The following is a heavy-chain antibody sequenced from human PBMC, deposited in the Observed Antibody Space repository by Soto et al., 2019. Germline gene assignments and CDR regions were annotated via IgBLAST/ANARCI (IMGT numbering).Heavy chain of an antibody. CDR1: GGTFSIYA. V-gene: IGHV1-69*13. J-gene: IGHJ5*02. Sequence: GASVKVSGKASGGTFSIYAISCVRQAPLQWRDGMGGIIPIFGTANYAQKFQGRVTITADESTSTAYMELSSLRSEDTAVYYCARAPRPITIFGVAPRWWFDPWGQGTLVTVSS. CDR3: ARAPRPITIFGVAPRWWFDP. CDR2: IIPIFGTA. D-gene: IGHD3-3*01.